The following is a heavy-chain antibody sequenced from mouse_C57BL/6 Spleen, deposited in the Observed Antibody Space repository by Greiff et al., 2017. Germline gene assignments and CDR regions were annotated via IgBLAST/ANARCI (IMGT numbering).Heavy chain of an antibody. Sequence: QVQLQQPGAELVKPGASVTLSCKASGYTFTSYWMHWVKQRPGQGLEWIGMIHPNSGSTNYNEKFKSKATLTVDKSSSTAYMQLSSMTSEDSAVYYCARNYYGSSDYAMDYWGQGTSVTVSS. CDR2: IHPNSGST. V-gene: IGHV1-64*01. J-gene: IGHJ4*01. D-gene: IGHD1-1*01. CDR1: GYTFTSYW. CDR3: ARNYYGSSDYAMDY.